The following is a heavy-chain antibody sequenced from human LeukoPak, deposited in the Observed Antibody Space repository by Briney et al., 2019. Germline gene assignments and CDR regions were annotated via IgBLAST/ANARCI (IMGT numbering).Heavy chain of an antibody. CDR1: GFTFSSYG. J-gene: IGHJ4*02. Sequence: QPGRSLRLSCAASGFTFSSYGMHWVRQAPGKGLEWVALISYDGSSKYYADSVKGQFTISRDNPKNTLYLQMNSLRAEDTAVYYCARGGYSYAPTFDYWGQGTLVTVSS. V-gene: IGHV3-30*03. CDR3: ARGGYSYAPTFDY. D-gene: IGHD5-18*01. CDR2: ISYDGSSK.